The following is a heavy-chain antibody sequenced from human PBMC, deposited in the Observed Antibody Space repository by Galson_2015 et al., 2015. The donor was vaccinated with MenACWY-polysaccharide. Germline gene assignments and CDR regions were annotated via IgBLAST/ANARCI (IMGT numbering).Heavy chain of an antibody. CDR2: IYSGGNT. CDR3: ARHRPRVNWMDV. D-gene: IGHD1-20*01. V-gene: IGHV3-66*04. Sequence: SLRLSCAASGFTFSNFWMSWVRQAPGKELEWVSTIYSGGNTYYAESVKGRLTISRDNSKNTMYLQMNSLRADDTAMYYCARHRPRVNWMDVWGQGTTVTVSS. J-gene: IGHJ6*02. CDR1: GFTFSNFW.